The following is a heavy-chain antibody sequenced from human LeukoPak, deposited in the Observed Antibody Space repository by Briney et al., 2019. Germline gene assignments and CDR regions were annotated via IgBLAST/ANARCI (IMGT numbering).Heavy chain of an antibody. V-gene: IGHV3-7*01. D-gene: IGHD1-7*01. Sequence: GGSLRLSCAASGFTFSNYWVSWVRQAPGKRLQWVANINQDGSEKHYVDSVRDRFTISRDNAKNSLYLQMNSLRAEDTAVYYCASNWNYIRGYGMDVWGQGTTVTVSS. CDR2: INQDGSEK. CDR3: ASNWNYIRGYGMDV. J-gene: IGHJ6*02. CDR1: GFTFSNYW.